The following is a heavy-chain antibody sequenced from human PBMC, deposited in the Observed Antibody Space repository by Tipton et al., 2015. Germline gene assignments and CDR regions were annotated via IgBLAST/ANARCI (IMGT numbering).Heavy chain of an antibody. CDR1: GGSISGAYNY. CDR2: IFYSGSA. D-gene: IGHD6-13*01. V-gene: IGHV4-30-4*08. J-gene: IGHJ4*02. Sequence: LRLSCTVSGGSISGAYNYWSWIRQHPTKGLEWIGYIFYSGSAFYNPSLKSRVTISVDTSKNQFSLKLTSVTAADTAVYYCARRGGSSWYADYWGQGTLVTVSS. CDR3: ARRGGSSWYADY.